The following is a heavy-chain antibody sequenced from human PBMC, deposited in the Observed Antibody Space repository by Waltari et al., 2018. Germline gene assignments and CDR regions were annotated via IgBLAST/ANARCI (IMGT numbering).Heavy chain of an antibody. J-gene: IGHJ6*03. CDR1: GGSISSGGYY. V-gene: IGHV4-31*03. CDR3: ASDYGGNRDPEDYYYYMDV. CDR2: IYYSGST. Sequence: QVQLQESGPGLVKPSQTLSLTCTVSGGSISSGGYYWSWIRQHPGKGLEWIGYIYYSGSTYYNPSPKSRVTISVDTSKNQFSLQLSSVTAADTAVYYCASDYGGNRDPEDYYYYMDVWGKGTTVTVSS. D-gene: IGHD4-17*01.